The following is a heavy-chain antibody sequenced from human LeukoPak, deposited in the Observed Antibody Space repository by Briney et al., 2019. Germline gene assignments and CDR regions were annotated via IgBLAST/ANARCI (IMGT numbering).Heavy chain of an antibody. CDR2: ISYDGSNK. J-gene: IGHJ1*01. CDR3: ARVSWVLGIAAAGTLGEFQH. V-gene: IGHV3-30*03. D-gene: IGHD6-13*01. Sequence: GGSLRLSCAASGSTFSSHGMHWVRQAPGKGLEWVVVISYDGSNKYYADSVKGRFTIPRDNAKNSLYLQMNSLRAEDTAVYYCARVSWVLGIAAAGTLGEFQHWGQGTLVTVSS. CDR1: GSTFSSHG.